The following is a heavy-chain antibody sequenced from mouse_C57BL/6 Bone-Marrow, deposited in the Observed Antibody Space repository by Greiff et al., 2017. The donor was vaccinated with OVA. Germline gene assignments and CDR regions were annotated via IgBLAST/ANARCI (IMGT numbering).Heavy chain of an antibody. Sequence: VQLQESGAELVKPGASVKLSCKASGYTFTSYWMHWVKQRPGRGLEWIGRIDPNSGGTKYNEKFKSKATLTVDKPSSTAYMQISSLTSEDSAVYYCARGYSNTWIADWGQGTLVTVSA. CDR3: ARGYSNTWIAD. CDR1: GYTFTSYW. D-gene: IGHD2-5*01. J-gene: IGHJ3*01. CDR2: IDPNSGGT. V-gene: IGHV1-72*01.